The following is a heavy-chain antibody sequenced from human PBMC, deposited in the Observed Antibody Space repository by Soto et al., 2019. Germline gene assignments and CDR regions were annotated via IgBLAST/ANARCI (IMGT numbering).Heavy chain of an antibody. CDR3: ARDLKEYCSDGKCNWFDP. CDR2: IYYSGST. CDR1: GGSISSGGYY. J-gene: IGHJ5*02. D-gene: IGHD2-15*01. Sequence: PSETLSLTCTVSGGSISSGGYYWSWIRQHPGKGLEWIGYIYYSGSTYYNPSLKSRVTISFDASKNEISLQVRSATAADAAVYYCARDLKEYCSDGKCNWFDPWGQGTLVTVSS. V-gene: IGHV4-31*03.